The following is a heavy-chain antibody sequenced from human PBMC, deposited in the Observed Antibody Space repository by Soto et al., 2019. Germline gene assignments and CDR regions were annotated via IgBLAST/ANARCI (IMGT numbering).Heavy chain of an antibody. Sequence: GGSLRLSCATSGFTFSSYEMNWVRQAPGKGLEWVSYISSSGSTIYYADSVKGRFTISRDNAKNSLYLQMNSLRAEDTAVYYCARIGTTGTAPRDYWGQGTLVTVSS. CDR3: ARIGTTGTAPRDY. CDR1: GFTFSSYE. CDR2: ISSSGSTI. D-gene: IGHD1-1*01. J-gene: IGHJ4*02. V-gene: IGHV3-48*03.